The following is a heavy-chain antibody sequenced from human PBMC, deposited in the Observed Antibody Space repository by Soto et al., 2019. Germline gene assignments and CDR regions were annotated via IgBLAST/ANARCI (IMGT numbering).Heavy chain of an antibody. V-gene: IGHV4-31*03. CDR1: GGSISSGGYY. Sequence: SETLSLTCTVSGGSISSGGYYWSWIRQHPGKGLEWIGYIYYSGSTYYSPSLKSRVTISVDTSKNQFSLKLSSVTAADTAVYYCARGHYYYDSSGFDYWGQGTLVTVSS. CDR3: ARGHYYYDSSGFDY. CDR2: IYYSGST. D-gene: IGHD3-22*01. J-gene: IGHJ4*02.